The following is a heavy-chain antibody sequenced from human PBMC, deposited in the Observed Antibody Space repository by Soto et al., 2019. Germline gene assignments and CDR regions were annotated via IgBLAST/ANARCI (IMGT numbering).Heavy chain of an antibody. V-gene: IGHV4-30-4*01. Sequence: PSETLSLTCTVSGGSISSGDYYWSWIRQPPGKGLEWIGYIYYSGSTYYNPSLKSRVTISVDTSKNQFSLKLSSVTAADTAVYYCARDSRLRGVLCCKGRGYYYYYGMDVWGQGTTVTVSS. J-gene: IGHJ6*02. CDR1: GGSISSGDYY. CDR3: ARDSRLRGVLCCKGRGYYYYYGMDV. D-gene: IGHD3-16*01. CDR2: IYYSGST.